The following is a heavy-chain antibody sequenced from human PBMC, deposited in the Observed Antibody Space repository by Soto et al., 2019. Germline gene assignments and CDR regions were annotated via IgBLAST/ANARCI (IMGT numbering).Heavy chain of an antibody. V-gene: IGHV3-23*01. D-gene: IGHD2-15*01. CDR3: AKAYCSGGSCYSGDYYYYGMDV. J-gene: IGHJ6*02. Sequence: EVQLLESGGGLVQPGGSLRLSCAASGFTFSSYAMSWVRQAPGKGLEWVSAISGSGGSTYYADSVKGGFTISRDNSKNTLYLQMNSMRAEDTAVYYCAKAYCSGGSCYSGDYYYYGMDVWGQGTTVTVSS. CDR2: ISGSGGST. CDR1: GFTFSSYA.